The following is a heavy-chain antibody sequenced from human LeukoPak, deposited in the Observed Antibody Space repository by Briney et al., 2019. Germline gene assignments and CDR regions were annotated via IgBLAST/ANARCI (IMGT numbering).Heavy chain of an antibody. Sequence: GGSLRLSCAASGFTLSRHWMHWVRQVPGKGLVWVSRINSDGSSTNYADSVKGRFTISRDNAKNTLSLQMNSLRDADTAVYYCATGKGIEIPSFGYWGQGTLVTVPS. D-gene: IGHD3-10*01. J-gene: IGHJ4*02. CDR1: GFTLSRHW. CDR2: INSDGSST. V-gene: IGHV3-74*01. CDR3: ATGKGIEIPSFGY.